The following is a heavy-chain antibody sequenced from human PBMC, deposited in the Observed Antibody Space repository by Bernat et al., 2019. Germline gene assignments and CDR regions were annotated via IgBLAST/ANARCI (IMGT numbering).Heavy chain of an antibody. D-gene: IGHD5-18*01. V-gene: IGHV4-34*01. CDR2: INHSGST. CDR1: GGSLSGYY. CDR3: ARGLGLLKYSYGSS. Sequence: QVQLQQWGAGLLKPSETLSLTCAVYGGSLSGYYWSWIRQPPGKGLEWIGEINHSGSTNYNPSLKSRVTISVDTSKNQFSLKLSSVTAADTAVYYCARGLGLLKYSYGSSRGQGTLVTVSS. J-gene: IGHJ4*02.